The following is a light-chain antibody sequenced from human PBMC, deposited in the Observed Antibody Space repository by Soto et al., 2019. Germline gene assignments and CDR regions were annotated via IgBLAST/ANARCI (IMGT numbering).Light chain of an antibody. Sequence: DIQMTQSPSTVSASVGDTVTITWRAIRSVNKWLAFYQQKPGKAPTLLIYEASSLQNGVPSRFSGTESGTEFTLTISSLRPDDFATYYCQQYNDYSAWTLGQGTKVDIK. CDR2: EAS. J-gene: IGKJ1*01. CDR1: RSVNKW. V-gene: IGKV1-5*03. CDR3: QQYNDYSAWT.